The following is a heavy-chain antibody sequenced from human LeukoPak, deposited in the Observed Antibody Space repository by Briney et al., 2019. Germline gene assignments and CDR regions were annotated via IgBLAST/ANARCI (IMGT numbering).Heavy chain of an antibody. J-gene: IGHJ4*02. CDR2: IYYSGTT. V-gene: IGHV4-31*03. Sequence: SETLSLTCTVSGGSINSGGYYWSWIRQLPGKGLEWIGYIYYSGTTYYNPSLKSRVIISVDTSKNQFSLKLSSVTAADTAVYYCARGATTGYFDWLAYDYWGQGILVTVSS. CDR1: GGSINSGGYY. CDR3: ARGATTGYFDWLAYDY. D-gene: IGHD3-9*01.